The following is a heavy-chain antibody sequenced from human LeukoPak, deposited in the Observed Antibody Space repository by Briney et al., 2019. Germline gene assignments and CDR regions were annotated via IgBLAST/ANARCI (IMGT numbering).Heavy chain of an antibody. V-gene: IGHV4-38-2*02. CDR3: ARDYDYVWGSYRSEFDY. CDR2: IYYSGST. CDR1: GYSISSGYY. D-gene: IGHD3-16*02. J-gene: IGHJ4*01. Sequence: SETLSLTCTVPGYSISSGYYWGWIRPPPGKGLEWIGSIYYSGSTYYNPSLKSRVTISVDTSKNQFSLKLSSVTAADTAVYYCARDYDYVWGSYRSEFDYWGQGTLVTVSS.